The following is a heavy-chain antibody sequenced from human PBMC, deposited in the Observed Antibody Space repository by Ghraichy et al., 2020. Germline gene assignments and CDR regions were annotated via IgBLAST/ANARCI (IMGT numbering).Heavy chain of an antibody. D-gene: IGHD2-15*01. CDR3: ARHRSCGGSCYSGGMDV. CDR1: GFTFSSYW. V-gene: IGHV3-7*04. J-gene: IGHJ6*02. CDR2: IKQDGSEK. Sequence: GGSLRLSCAASGFTFSSYWMSWVRQAPGKGLEWVANIKQDGSEKFYVDSVKGRFTISRDNAKNSLYLQMNSLRAEDTAVYYCARHRSCGGSCYSGGMDVWGPGTTVTVSS.